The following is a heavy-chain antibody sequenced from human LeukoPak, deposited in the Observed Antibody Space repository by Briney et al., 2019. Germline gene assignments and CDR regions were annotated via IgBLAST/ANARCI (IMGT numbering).Heavy chain of an antibody. V-gene: IGHV3-30*18. J-gene: IGHJ4*02. CDR2: ISYDGSNK. CDR3: AKTLGVAVAGTLDY. Sequence: GGSLRLSCAASGFTFSSYGMHWVRQAPGKGLEWVAVISYDGSNKYYADSVKGRFTISRDNSKNTLYLQMNSLRAEDTAVYYCAKTLGVAVAGTLDYWGQGTLVTVSP. CDR1: GFTFSSYG. D-gene: IGHD6-19*01.